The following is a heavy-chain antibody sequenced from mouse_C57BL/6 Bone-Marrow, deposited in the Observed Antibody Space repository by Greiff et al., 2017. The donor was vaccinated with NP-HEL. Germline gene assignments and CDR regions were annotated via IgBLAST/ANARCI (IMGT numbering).Heavy chain of an antibody. CDR3: ASGDYDGSSPYAMDY. Sequence: QVQLQQPGPELVKPGASVKLSCKASGYTFTSYWMHWVKQRPGQSLEWIGVIHPNSGSTNYNEKFKSKATLTVDKSSSTAYLQLSSLTSEDSAVYDGASGDYDGSSPYAMDYWGQGTSVTVSS. CDR1: GYTFTSYW. D-gene: IGHD1-1*01. V-gene: IGHV1-64*01. J-gene: IGHJ4*01. CDR2: IHPNSGST.